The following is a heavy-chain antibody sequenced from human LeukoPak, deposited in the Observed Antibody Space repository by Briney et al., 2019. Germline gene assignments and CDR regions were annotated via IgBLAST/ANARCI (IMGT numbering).Heavy chain of an antibody. Sequence: GGSLRLSCAASGFTFSSYGMSWVRQAPGKGLEWVSGISGGGTNTYYAGSVKGRFTISRDKFNNTLYLQMSSLRAEDTALYYCAKSSGGSGWYTREYFQHWGQGTQVTVSS. D-gene: IGHD6-19*01. CDR3: AKSSGGSGWYTREYFQH. CDR2: ISGGGTNT. V-gene: IGHV3-23*01. CDR1: GFTFSSYG. J-gene: IGHJ1*01.